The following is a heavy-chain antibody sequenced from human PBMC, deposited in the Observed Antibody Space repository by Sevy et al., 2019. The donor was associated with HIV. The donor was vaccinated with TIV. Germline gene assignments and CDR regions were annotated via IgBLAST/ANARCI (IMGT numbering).Heavy chain of an antibody. CDR3: ARATGTEALDAFDI. CDR1: GFTFSDYS. CDR2: ISGSSFYI. V-gene: IGHV3-21*01. J-gene: IGHJ3*02. D-gene: IGHD1-1*01. Sequence: GGCLRLSCAASGFTFSDYSVNWVRQAPGKGLEWVSSISGSSFYIYYADSVKGRFTISRDNAKNSLYLQMISLRADDTAQYYCARATGTEALDAFDIWGQGTLVTVSS.